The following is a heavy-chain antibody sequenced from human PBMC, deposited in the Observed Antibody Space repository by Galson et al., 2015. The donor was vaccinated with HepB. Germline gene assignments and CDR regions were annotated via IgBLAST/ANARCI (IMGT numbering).Heavy chain of an antibody. Sequence: SLRLSCAASGFTFSSYGMHWVRQAPGKGLEWVAVISYDGSNKYYADSVEGRFTISRDNSKNTLYLQMNSLRAEDTAVYYCAKGAGDSYGPSVVDYWGQGTLVTVSS. CDR2: ISYDGSNK. V-gene: IGHV3-30*18. J-gene: IGHJ4*02. CDR3: AKGAGDSYGPSVVDY. D-gene: IGHD5-18*01. CDR1: GFTFSSYG.